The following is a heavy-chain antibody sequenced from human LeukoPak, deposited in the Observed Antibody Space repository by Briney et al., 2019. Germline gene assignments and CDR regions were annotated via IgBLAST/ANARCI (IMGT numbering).Heavy chain of an antibody. CDR2: IKQDGGER. CDR3: MRWSHDSGYYYMDV. CDR1: GFTFSNYW. Sequence: GGSLRLSCEASGFTFSNYWMSWVRQPPGKGLEWVANIKQDGGERYYVDSVKGRFTISRDNAKNSLYLEMNSLRAEDTAVYYCMRWSHDSGYYYMDVWGKGTTVTVSS. J-gene: IGHJ6*03. D-gene: IGHD3-3*01. V-gene: IGHV3-7*01.